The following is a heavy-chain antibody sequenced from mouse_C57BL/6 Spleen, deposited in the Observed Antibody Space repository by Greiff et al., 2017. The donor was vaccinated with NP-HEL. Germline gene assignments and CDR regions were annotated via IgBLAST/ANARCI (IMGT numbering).Heavy chain of an antibody. CDR3: ARQGGLGYYFDY. J-gene: IGHJ2*01. CDR2: ISNGGGST. Sequence: EVHLVESGGGLVQPGGSLKLSCAASGFTFSDYYMYWVRQTPEKRLEWVAYISNGGGSTYYLDTVKGRFTISRDNAKNTLYLQMSRLKSEDTAMYYCARQGGLGYYFDYWGQGTTLTVSS. V-gene: IGHV5-12*01. CDR1: GFTFSDYY. D-gene: IGHD3-1*01.